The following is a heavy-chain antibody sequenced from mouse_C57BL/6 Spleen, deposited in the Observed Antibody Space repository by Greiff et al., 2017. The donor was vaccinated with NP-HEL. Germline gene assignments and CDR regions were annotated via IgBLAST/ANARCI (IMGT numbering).Heavy chain of an antibody. CDR2: IHPNSGST. CDR3: ARGTLTTVVARDY. V-gene: IGHV1-64*01. CDR1: GYTFTSYW. J-gene: IGHJ2*01. Sequence: QVQLQQPGAELVKPGASVKLSCKASGYTFTSYWMHWVKQRPGQGLEWIGMIHPNSGSTNYNEKFKSKATLTVDKSSSTAYMQLSSLTSEDSAVYYCARGTLTTVVARDYWGQGTTLTVSS. D-gene: IGHD1-1*01.